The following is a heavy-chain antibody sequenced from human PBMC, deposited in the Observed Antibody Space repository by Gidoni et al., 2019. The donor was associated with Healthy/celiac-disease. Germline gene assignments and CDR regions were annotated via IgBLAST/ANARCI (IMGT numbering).Heavy chain of an antibody. CDR2: ISGSGGST. V-gene: IGHV3-23*01. J-gene: IGHJ4*02. CDR1: GFTFSSYA. D-gene: IGHD6-19*01. Sequence: EVQLLESGGGLVQPGGSLRLSCAASGFTFSSYAMSWVRQAPGKGLEWVSAISGSGGSTYYADSVKGRVTISRDNSKNTLYLQMNSLRAEDTAVYYCAKLIAVAGIEADYWGQGTLVTVSS. CDR3: AKLIAVAGIEADY.